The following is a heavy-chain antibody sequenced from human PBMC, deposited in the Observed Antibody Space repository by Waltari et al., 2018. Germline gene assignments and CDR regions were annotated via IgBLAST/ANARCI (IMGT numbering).Heavy chain of an antibody. J-gene: IGHJ4*02. CDR1: GGSFSGYY. Sequence: QVQLQQWGAGLLKPSETLSLTCAVYGGSFSGYYWSWIRQPPGKGLEWIGEINHSGSTNYNPSLKSRVTISVDTSKNQFSLKLSSVTAADTAVYYCARKKGFRGYFDYWGQGTLVTVSS. D-gene: IGHD1-26*01. CDR3: ARKKGFRGYFDY. CDR2: INHSGST. V-gene: IGHV4-34*01.